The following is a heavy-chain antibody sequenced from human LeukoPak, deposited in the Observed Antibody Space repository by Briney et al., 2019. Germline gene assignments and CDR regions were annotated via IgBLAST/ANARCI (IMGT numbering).Heavy chain of an antibody. D-gene: IGHD6-6*01. CDR2: IYSSGST. J-gene: IGHJ4*02. CDR3: AREGRSSSSGH. Sequence: SETLSLTCTVSGGSISSYYWSWIRQPAGKGLEWIGRIYSSGSTDYNPSLKSRVTMSVDTSKNQFSLKLTSVTAADTAVYYCAREGRSSSSGHWGQGTLVTVSS. CDR1: GGSISSYY. V-gene: IGHV4-4*07.